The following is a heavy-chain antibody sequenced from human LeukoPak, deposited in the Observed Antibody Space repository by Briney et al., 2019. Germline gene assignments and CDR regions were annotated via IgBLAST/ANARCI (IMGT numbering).Heavy chain of an antibody. V-gene: IGHV4-59*01. D-gene: IGHD3-10*01. CDR2: IYYSGST. CDR1: GGSISSYY. J-gene: IGHJ4*02. Sequence: SETLSLTCTVSGGSISSYYWSWIRQPPGKGLEWIWYIYYSGSTNYNPSLKSRVTISVDTSKNQFSLKLSSVTAADTAVYYCARGSGSPSFRFDYWGQGTLVTVSS. CDR3: ARGSGSPSFRFDY.